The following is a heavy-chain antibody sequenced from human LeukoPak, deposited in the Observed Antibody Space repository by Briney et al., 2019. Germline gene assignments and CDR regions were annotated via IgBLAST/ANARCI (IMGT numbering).Heavy chain of an antibody. J-gene: IGHJ4*02. CDR1: GFIFSDYG. D-gene: IGHD6-13*01. CDR3: ARGEIAAAGTFDY. Sequence: GGSLRLSCAASGFIFSDYGMHWVRQAPGKGLDWVAVISHDGSNKYYGDSVKGRFTISRDNSKNTLYLQMNSLRAEDMAVYYCARGEIAAAGTFDYWGQGTLVTVSS. CDR2: ISHDGSNK. V-gene: IGHV3-30*03.